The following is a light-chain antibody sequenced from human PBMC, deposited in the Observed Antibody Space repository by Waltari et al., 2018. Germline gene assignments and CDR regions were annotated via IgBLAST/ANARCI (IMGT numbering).Light chain of an antibody. Sequence: IVLTQSLATLSLSPRERATLSCRASPSVTSYLAWYQQKPGQAPRLLIYDASNSATGIPARFSGSGSGTDFTLTISSLEPEDFAVYYCQQRSNWPPITFGQGTRLEIK. J-gene: IGKJ5*01. V-gene: IGKV3-11*01. CDR1: PSVTSY. CDR3: QQRSNWPPIT. CDR2: DAS.